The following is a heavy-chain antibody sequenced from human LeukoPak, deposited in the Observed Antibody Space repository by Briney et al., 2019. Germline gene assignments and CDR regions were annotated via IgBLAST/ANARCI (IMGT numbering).Heavy chain of an antibody. J-gene: IGHJ4*02. CDR3: ARDETYYDSSGQDY. V-gene: IGHV1-18*01. CDR1: GYIFTNFG. D-gene: IGHD3-22*01. Sequence: GASVKVSCKASGYIFTNFGISWVRQARGQGLEWMGWISGYNGNTKYVQKFQGRVTMTTDTASSTAYMELRSLRSDDTAIYYCARDETYYDSSGQDYWGRGTLVTVSS. CDR2: ISGYNGNT.